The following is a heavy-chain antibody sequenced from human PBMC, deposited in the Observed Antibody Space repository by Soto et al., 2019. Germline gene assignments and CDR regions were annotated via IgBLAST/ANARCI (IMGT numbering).Heavy chain of an antibody. CDR2: IKTKSEGEAT. D-gene: IGHD2-15*01. CDR3: TTGSVEGV. CDR1: DFTITNAW. Sequence: EVQLVESGGGLVKPGGSLRLSCAASDFTITNAWMNWVRQAPGKGLEWVGRIKTKSEGEATDYAAPLKGRFTISRYDSKNTLFLQMNTLKTEDTAVYYCTTGSVEGVWGQGATVTVSS. V-gene: IGHV3-15*07. J-gene: IGHJ6*02.